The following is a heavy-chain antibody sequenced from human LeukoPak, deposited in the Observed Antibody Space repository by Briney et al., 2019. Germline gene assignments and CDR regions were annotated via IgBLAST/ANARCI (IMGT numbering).Heavy chain of an antibody. CDR2: INHGGST. J-gene: IGHJ1*01. Sequence: SETLSLTCAVYGGSLSAYYWTWIRQPPGKGLEWIGEINHGGSTNYNPSLKSRVTISLDTSKNQFSLKLSSVTAADTAVYYCARAYGGNSQYFQHWGQGTLVTVSS. CDR1: GGSLSAYY. V-gene: IGHV4-34*01. CDR3: ARAYGGNSQYFQH. D-gene: IGHD4-23*01.